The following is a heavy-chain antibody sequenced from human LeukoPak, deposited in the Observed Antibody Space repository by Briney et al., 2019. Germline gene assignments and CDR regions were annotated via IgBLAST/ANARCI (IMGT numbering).Heavy chain of an antibody. J-gene: IGHJ4*02. D-gene: IGHD3-22*01. Sequence: ASVTVSCKASGYTFTVYYMHWVRQAPGQGLEWMGWINPNSGGTNYAQKFQGRVTMTRDTSISTAYMELSRLRSDDTAVYYCARVLYYYDSSGYYDYWGQGTLVTVSS. CDR2: INPNSGGT. CDR1: GYTFTVYY. V-gene: IGHV1-2*02. CDR3: ARVLYYYDSSGYYDY.